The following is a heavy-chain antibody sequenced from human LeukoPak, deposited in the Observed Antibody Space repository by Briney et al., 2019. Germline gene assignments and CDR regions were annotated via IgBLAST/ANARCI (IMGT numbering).Heavy chain of an antibody. CDR1: EFTFSSYA. J-gene: IGHJ4*02. CDR3: ARDGRDGYNFYYFDY. D-gene: IGHD5-24*01. Sequence: GGSLRLSCAASEFTFSSYAMSWVRQAPGKGLEWVSGINWNGGSTGYADSVKGRFTISRDNAKNSLYLQMNSLRAEDTALYHCARDGRDGYNFYYFDYWGQGTLVTVSS. V-gene: IGHV3-20*01. CDR2: INWNGGST.